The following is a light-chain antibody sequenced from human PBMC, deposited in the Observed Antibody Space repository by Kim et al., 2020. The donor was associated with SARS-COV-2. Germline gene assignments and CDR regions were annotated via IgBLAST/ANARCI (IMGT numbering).Light chain of an antibody. CDR3: NSRDSSGNLYV. CDR2: DKN. J-gene: IGLJ1*01. Sequence: SSELTQDPAVSVALGQTVSFTCQGDSLRTYYAGWYQQKPGQAPVLVIYDKNNRPSGTPDRFSGSSSGDTASLTITGAQAEDEADYYCNSRDSSGNLYVFGTGTKVTVL. CDR1: SLRTYY. V-gene: IGLV3-19*01.